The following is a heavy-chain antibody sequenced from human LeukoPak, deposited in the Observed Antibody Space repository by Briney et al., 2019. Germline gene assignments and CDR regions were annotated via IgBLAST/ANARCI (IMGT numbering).Heavy chain of an antibody. D-gene: IGHD3-3*01. J-gene: IGHJ4*02. Sequence: ASVKVSCKASGGTFSSYAISWVRQAPGQGLEWMGVIIPIFGTANYAQKFQGRVTITADESTSTAYMELSSLRSEDTAVYYCARVGKRITIFGVVTPFDYWGQGTLVTVSS. CDR2: IIPIFGTA. CDR3: ARVGKRITIFGVVTPFDY. V-gene: IGHV1-69*13. CDR1: GGTFSSYA.